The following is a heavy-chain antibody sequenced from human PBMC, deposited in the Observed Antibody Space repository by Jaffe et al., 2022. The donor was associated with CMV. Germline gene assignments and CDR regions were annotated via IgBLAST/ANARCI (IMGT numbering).Heavy chain of an antibody. CDR1: GGSISSYY. CDR2: IYTSGST. D-gene: IGHD3-22*01. CDR3: ASVDTDSSGYYYNY. V-gene: IGHV4-4*07. Sequence: QVQLQESGPGLVKPSETLSLTCTVSGGSISSYYWSWIRQPAGKGLEWIGRIYTSGSTNYNPSLKSRVTMSVDTSKNQFSLKLSSVTAADTAVYYCASVDTDSSGYYYNYWGQGTLVTVSS. J-gene: IGHJ4*02.